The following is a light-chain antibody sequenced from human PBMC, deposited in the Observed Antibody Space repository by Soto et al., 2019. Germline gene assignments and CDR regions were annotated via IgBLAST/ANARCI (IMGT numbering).Light chain of an antibody. CDR3: SSYTSSSTLGV. J-gene: IGLJ2*01. CDR2: DVS. CDR1: SSDVGGYNY. V-gene: IGLV2-14*01. Sequence: QPVLTQPASVSGSPGQSITISCTGTSSDVGGYNYVSWYQQHPGKAPKLMIYDVSNRPSGVSNRFSGSKSGNTASLTISGLQAEDEADYYSSSYTSSSTLGVFGGGTKLTVL.